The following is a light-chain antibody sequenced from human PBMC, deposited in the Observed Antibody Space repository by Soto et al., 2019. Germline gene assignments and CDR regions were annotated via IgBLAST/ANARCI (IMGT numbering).Light chain of an antibody. V-gene: IGLV9-49*01. J-gene: IGLJ1*01. CDR2: VGTGGIVE. CDR3: DADIGSESNFVYV. CDR1: SDYSNYT. Sequence: QPVLPNPPSASASLGASVTLTCTLRSDYSNYTVDWYQQRTGEGPRLVMRVGTGGIVESKRDGISDRFSVLSSGLSPSLTIKNIYVDEDSDYHCDADIGSESNFVYVFGTGTKVTVL.